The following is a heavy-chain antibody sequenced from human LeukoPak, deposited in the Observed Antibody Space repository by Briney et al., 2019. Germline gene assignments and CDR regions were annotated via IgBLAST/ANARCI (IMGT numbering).Heavy chain of an antibody. CDR1: GGSISSYY. CDR2: IYYSGST. J-gene: IGHJ6*02. V-gene: IGHV4-59*01. Sequence: SETLSLTCTVSGGSISSYYWGWIRQPPGKGLEWLGYIYYSGSTNYNPSLKSRVTISVDTSKNQFSLKLSSVTAADTAVYYCARVGAVVPAAMPIYYYGTDVWGQGTTVTVSS. D-gene: IGHD2-2*01. CDR3: ARVGAVVPAAMPIYYYGTDV.